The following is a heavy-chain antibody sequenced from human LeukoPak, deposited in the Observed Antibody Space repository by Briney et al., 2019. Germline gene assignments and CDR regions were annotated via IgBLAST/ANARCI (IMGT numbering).Heavy chain of an antibody. D-gene: IGHD3-3*01. J-gene: IGHJ3*02. CDR3: ASAYYDFWSGHNDAFDI. Sequence: GGSLRVSCAASGFTFSSNWMHWVRQAPGKGLVWVSRINSDGSSTSYADSVKGRFTISRDNAKNTLYLQMNSLRAEDTAVYYCASAYYDFWSGHNDAFDIWGQGTMVTVSS. CDR2: INSDGSST. CDR1: GFTFSSNW. V-gene: IGHV3-74*01.